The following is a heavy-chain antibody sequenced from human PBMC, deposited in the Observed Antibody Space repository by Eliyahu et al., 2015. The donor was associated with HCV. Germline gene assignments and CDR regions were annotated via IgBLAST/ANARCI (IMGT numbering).Heavy chain of an antibody. CDR3: ARGYESGSYYFDY. V-gene: IGHV3-48*02. CDR2: ISSSSKTI. Sequence: QLVESGGGLVQPGGSLRLSCAXSGXTFSSYXMNWVRQAPGKGLEWVSYISSSSKTIYYADSVKGRFTISRDNAKNSLYLQMNSLRDEDTAVYYCARGYESGSYYFDYWGQGTLVTVSS. D-gene: IGHD1-26*01. CDR1: GXTFSSYX. J-gene: IGHJ4*02.